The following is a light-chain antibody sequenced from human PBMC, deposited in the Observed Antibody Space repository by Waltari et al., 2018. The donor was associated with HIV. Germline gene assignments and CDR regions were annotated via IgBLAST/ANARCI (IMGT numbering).Light chain of an antibody. J-gene: IGLJ2*01. CDR3: ASHAGSKVV. V-gene: IGLV2-8*01. CDR2: DVS. Sequence: QSALTQPPSASGSPGQSVTISCTGTSSDIGAYNYVSWFQQHPGKAPKLMIFDVSKRPSGVPDRFSGSKSGNTASLTVSGLQAEDEADYYCASHAGSKVVFGGGTKLTVL. CDR1: SSDIGAYNY.